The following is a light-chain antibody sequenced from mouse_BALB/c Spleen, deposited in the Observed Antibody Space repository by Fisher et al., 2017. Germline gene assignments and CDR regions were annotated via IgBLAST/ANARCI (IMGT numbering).Light chain of an antibody. V-gene: IGKV4-55*01. J-gene: IGKJ1*01. CDR2: ATS. CDR1: SSVSY. CDR3: QQWSSYPRT. Sequence: IVLTQSPAIMSASPGEKVTMTCSASSSVSYMYRYQQKPGSSPKPWIYATSNLASGVPARFSGSGSGTSYSLTISRMEAEDAATYYCQQWSSYPRTFGGGTKLEIK.